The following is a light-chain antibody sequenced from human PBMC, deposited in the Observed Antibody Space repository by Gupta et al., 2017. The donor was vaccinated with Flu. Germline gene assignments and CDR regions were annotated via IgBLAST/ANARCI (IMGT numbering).Light chain of an antibody. CDR2: QDT. CDR1: DLQQNS. Sequence: GLAATITCSGDDLQQNSVCWYQQKPGLPPVLVIYQDTKRPSRIPDRFSGSTSGTTATLTIRGTQSADEADYHCQVWDSVTNHVVFGGGTKLTVL. CDR3: QVWDSVTNHVV. V-gene: IGLV3-1*01. J-gene: IGLJ2*01.